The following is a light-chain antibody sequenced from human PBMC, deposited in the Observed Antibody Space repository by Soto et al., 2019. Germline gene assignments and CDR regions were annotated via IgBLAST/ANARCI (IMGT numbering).Light chain of an antibody. Sequence: DLQMTQSPSSLSASVGDRVTITCRASQDISVYLAWYQQKPGKVPKLLIYSASTLQSGVTSRFSGSGSGTDFTLTISSLQPEDVATYYCQKFNTAPLTFGQGTRLEIK. CDR1: QDISVY. V-gene: IGKV1-27*01. J-gene: IGKJ5*01. CDR2: SAS. CDR3: QKFNTAPLT.